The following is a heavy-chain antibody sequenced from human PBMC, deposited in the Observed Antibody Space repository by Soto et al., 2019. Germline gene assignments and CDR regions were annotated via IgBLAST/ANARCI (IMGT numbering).Heavy chain of an antibody. J-gene: IGHJ4*02. V-gene: IGHV1-69*13. Sequence: SVKVSCKASGGTFSSYAISWVRQAPGQGLEWMGGIIPIFGTANYAQKFQGRVTITADESTSTAYMELSSLRSEDTAVYYCARGGLYYDSSGYYLHYFDYWGQGTLVTVS. CDR1: GGTFSSYA. D-gene: IGHD3-22*01. CDR3: ARGGLYYDSSGYYLHYFDY. CDR2: IIPIFGTA.